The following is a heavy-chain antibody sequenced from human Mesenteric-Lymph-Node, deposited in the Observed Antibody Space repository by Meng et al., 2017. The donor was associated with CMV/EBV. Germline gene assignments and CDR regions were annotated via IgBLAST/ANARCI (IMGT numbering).Heavy chain of an antibody. Sequence: ASVKVSCKASGYTFTGYYMHWVRQAPGQGLEWMGWINSNSGDMKYAQKFPGRVTMNRDTSISTAYMQMSRLRSDDAAVYYCARGPRERKEYCTSTRCYHGLGHYYYGMDVWGQGTTVTVSS. J-gene: IGHJ6*02. CDR1: GYTFTGYY. CDR3: ARGPRERKEYCTSTRCYHGLGHYYYGMDV. D-gene: IGHD2-2*01. V-gene: IGHV1-2*02. CDR2: INSNSGDM.